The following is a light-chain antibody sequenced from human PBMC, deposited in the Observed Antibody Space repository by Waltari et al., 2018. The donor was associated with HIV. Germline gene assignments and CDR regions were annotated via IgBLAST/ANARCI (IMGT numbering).Light chain of an antibody. CDR2: DVN. CDR1: SRAIGYFNY. Sequence: QSALPQPPSASGSPGQSVPVSCTGTSRAIGYFNYVSWYHQHPGKAPKLLMYDVNKRPSGVPDRFSASKSGATASLTVSGLLAEDEADYYCAAYAGNNIVIFGGGTKVTV. J-gene: IGLJ2*01. V-gene: IGLV2-8*01. CDR3: AAYAGNNIVI.